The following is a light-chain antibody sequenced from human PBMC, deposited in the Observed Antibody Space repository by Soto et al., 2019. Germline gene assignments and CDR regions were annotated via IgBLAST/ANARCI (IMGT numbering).Light chain of an antibody. CDR2: DAP. J-gene: IGKJ4*01. CDR1: QSVSSY. V-gene: IGKV3-15*01. Sequence: TQSRSTRSLSPGERATLSCRASQSVSSYLAWYQQKPGQAPRLLIYDAPNRATGIPARFSGSGSGTEFTLTISSLQSEDCAIYYCQQYHTWPITFGGGTKVDI. CDR3: QQYHTWPIT.